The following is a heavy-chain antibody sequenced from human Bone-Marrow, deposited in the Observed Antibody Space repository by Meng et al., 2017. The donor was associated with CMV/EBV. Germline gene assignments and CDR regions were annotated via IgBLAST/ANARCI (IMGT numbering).Heavy chain of an antibody. J-gene: IGHJ6*02. CDR2: ISRNSGSI. V-gene: IGHV3-9*01. CDR1: GFTFDDYA. Sequence: GGSLRLSCAASGFTFDDYAMPWVRQGPGKGLEWVAGISRNSGSIAYRGSVKGRFTISRDNAKNSLYLQMNSLRDEDTALYYCTRVGLAMDVWGQGTTVTVSS. CDR3: TRVGLAMDV.